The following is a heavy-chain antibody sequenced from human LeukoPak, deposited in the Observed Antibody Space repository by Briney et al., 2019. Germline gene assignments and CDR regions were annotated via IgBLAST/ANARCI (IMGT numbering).Heavy chain of an antibody. D-gene: IGHD3-10*01. Sequence: ASVTVSFTSSVYTFTNYGISWVRQAPGQGLEWMGGIYPNSGGTNYAQKFQGRVTMTRDTSISTAYMELSRLTSDDTAVYYCARVNERGSGTYYHFDYWGQGTLVTVSS. J-gene: IGHJ4*02. CDR1: VYTFTNYG. CDR2: IYPNSGGT. CDR3: ARVNERGSGTYYHFDY. V-gene: IGHV1-2*02.